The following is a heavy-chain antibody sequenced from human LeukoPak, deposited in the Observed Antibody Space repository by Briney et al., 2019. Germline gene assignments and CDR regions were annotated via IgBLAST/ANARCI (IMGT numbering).Heavy chain of an antibody. CDR2: IYPGDSDP. CDR3: ARHGLGSSWFGFDY. J-gene: IGHJ4*02. CDR1: GYTFTTYW. D-gene: IGHD6-13*01. Sequence: GESLKISCKGSGYTFTTYWIGWVRQMPGKGLEWMGIIYPGDSDPRYSPSFQGQVTISADKSISTAYLQWSSLKASDSPMYYCARHGLGSSWFGFDYWGQGTLVTVSS. V-gene: IGHV5-51*01.